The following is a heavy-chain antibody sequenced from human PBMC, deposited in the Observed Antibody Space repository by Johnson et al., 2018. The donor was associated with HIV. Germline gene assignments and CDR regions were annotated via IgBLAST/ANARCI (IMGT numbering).Heavy chain of an antibody. V-gene: IGHV3-66*01. D-gene: IGHD5-24*01. Sequence: VQLVESGGGLMQPGGSLRLSCVASGFTVSSNYMSWVRQAPGKGLEWVSIIYSGGSTYYADSVRGRFSISRDNSKNTLYLQMNSLRAEDTAVYYCARACRDGYTCDAFDIWGQGTLVTVSS. J-gene: IGHJ3*02. CDR1: GFTVSSNY. CDR2: IYSGGST. CDR3: ARACRDGYTCDAFDI.